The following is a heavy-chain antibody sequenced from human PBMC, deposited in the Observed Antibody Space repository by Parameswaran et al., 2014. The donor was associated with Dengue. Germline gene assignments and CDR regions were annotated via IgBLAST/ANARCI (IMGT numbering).Heavy chain of an antibody. CDR3: AKSALGYGDYYYYMDV. Sequence: WIRQPPGKGLEWVSAISGSGGSTYYADSVKGRFTISRDNSKNTLYLQMNSLRAEDTAVYYCAKSALGYGDYYYYMDVWGKGTTVTVSS. V-gene: IGHV3-23*01. D-gene: IGHD4-17*01. J-gene: IGHJ6*03. CDR2: ISGSGGST.